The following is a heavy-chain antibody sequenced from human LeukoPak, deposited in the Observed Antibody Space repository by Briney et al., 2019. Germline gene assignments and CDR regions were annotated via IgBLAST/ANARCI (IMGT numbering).Heavy chain of an antibody. V-gene: IGHV4-34*01. Sequence: SETLSLTCTVSGGSISSYYWSWIRQPPGKGLEWIGEINHSGSTNYNPSLKSRVTISVDTSKNQFSLKLSSVTAADTAVYYCARDRTYYYGSGSFYYYGMDVWGQGTTVTVSS. J-gene: IGHJ6*02. CDR2: INHSGST. D-gene: IGHD3-10*01. CDR3: ARDRTYYYGSGSFYYYGMDV. CDR1: GGSISSYY.